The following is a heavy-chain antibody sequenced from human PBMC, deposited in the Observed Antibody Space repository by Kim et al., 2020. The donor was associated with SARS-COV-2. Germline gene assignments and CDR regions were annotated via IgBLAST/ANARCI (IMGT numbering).Heavy chain of an antibody. J-gene: IGHJ4*02. CDR1: GFTFGDYP. V-gene: IGHV3-30*14. D-gene: IGHD3-10*01. CDR2: ISHGGTKK. CDR3: ATDSEGSGGCLND. Sequence: GGSLRLSCEASGFTFGDYPMHWVRQAPGKGLEWLAFISHGGTKKYYTDSVKGRFTISRDRSHNILYLQMTSLRVEDTAVYYCATDSEGSGGCLNDWGQGT.